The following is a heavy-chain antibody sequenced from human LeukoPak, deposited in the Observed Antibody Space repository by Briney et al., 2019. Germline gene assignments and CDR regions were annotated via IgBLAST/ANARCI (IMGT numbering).Heavy chain of an antibody. CDR1: GGTFSSYA. V-gene: IGHV1-69*13. CDR3: AGDIDFYGGNYFDY. CDR2: IIPIFGTA. D-gene: IGHD4-23*01. J-gene: IGHJ4*02. Sequence: SVKVSCKASGGTFSSYAISWVRQAPGQGLEWMGGIIPIFGTANYAQKFQGRVTITADESTGTAYMELSSLRSEDTAVYYCAGDIDFYGGNYFDYWGQGTLVTVSS.